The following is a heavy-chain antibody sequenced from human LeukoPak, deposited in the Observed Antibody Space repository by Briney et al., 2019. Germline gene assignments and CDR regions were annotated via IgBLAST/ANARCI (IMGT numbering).Heavy chain of an antibody. D-gene: IGHD4-17*01. CDR2: IYSGGST. V-gene: IGHV3-53*01. CDR3: ARETHDYGDSADAFDI. CDR1: GFTFSSYE. J-gene: IGHJ3*02. Sequence: PGGSLRLSCAASGFTFSSYEMNWVRQAPGKGLEWVSVIYSGGSTYYADSVKGRFTISRDNSRNTLYLQMNSLRAEDTAVYYCARETHDYGDSADAFDIWGQGTMVTVSS.